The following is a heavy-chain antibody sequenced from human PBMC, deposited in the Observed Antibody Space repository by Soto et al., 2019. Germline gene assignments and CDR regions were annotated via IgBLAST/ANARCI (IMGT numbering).Heavy chain of an antibody. CDR2: IKSKTDGGTT. CDR3: TTDRSLRFLEWLLYRGYYYYGMDV. D-gene: IGHD3-3*01. Sequence: PGGSLRLSCAASGFTFRNAWMSWVRQAPGKGLEWVGRIKSKTDGGTTDYAAPVKGRFTISRDDSKNTLYLQMNSLKTEDTAVYYCTTDRSLRFLEWLLYRGYYYYGMDVWGQGTTVTVSS. V-gene: IGHV3-15*01. CDR1: GFTFRNAW. J-gene: IGHJ6*02.